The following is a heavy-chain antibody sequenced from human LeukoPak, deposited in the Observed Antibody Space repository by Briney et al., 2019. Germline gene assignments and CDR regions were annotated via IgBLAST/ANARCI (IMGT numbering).Heavy chain of an antibody. Sequence: PGGSLRLSCAASGFTFSSYWMSWVRQAPGKGLEWVANIKQDGSEKYYVDSVKGRFTISRDNAKNSLYLQMNSLRAEDTAVYYYARGDYGDFYYFDYWGQGTLVTVSS. V-gene: IGHV3-7*01. J-gene: IGHJ4*02. CDR2: IKQDGSEK. CDR3: ARGDYGDFYYFDY. CDR1: GFTFSSYW. D-gene: IGHD4-17*01.